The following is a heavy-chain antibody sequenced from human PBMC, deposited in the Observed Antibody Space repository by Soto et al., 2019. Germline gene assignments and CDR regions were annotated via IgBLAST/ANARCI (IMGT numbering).Heavy chain of an antibody. Sequence: PGGSLRLSCAASGFTFSSYSMNWFRQAPGKGLEWVSSISSSSSYIYYADSVKGRFTISRDNAKNSLYLQMNSLRAEDTAVYYYARVNEVTTVTTAAGYWGQGTLVTVSS. D-gene: IGHD4-4*01. CDR2: ISSSSSYI. V-gene: IGHV3-21*01. CDR3: ARVNEVTTVTTAAGY. J-gene: IGHJ4*02. CDR1: GFTFSSYS.